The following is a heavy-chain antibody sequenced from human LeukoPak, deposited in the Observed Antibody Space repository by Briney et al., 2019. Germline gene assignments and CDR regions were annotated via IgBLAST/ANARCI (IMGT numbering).Heavy chain of an antibody. J-gene: IGHJ4*02. V-gene: IGHV3-23*01. CDR3: AKRRRFSEWLLYWGFDY. CDR1: GFTFSSYA. D-gene: IGHD3-3*01. CDR2: ISGSGDNT. Sequence: GGSLRLSCAASGFTFSSYAMNWVRQAPGKGLEWVSAISGSGDNTYYADSVKGRFTISRDNSKNTLYLQMHSLRAEDTAVYYCAKRRRFSEWLLYWGFDYWGQGTLVTVSS.